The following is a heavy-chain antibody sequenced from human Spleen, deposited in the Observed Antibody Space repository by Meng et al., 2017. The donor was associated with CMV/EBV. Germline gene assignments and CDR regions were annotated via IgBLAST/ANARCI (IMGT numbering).Heavy chain of an antibody. J-gene: IGHJ5*02. Sequence: TVSGGSISSRSYYWGWIRQPPGKGLEWLGSIYYSGSTYYNPSLKSRVTISVDTSKNQFSLKLSSVTAADTAVYYCARSNYGYNWFDPWGQGTLVTVSS. CDR3: ARSNYGYNWFDP. D-gene: IGHD4-11*01. CDR2: IYYSGST. CDR1: GGSISSRSYY. V-gene: IGHV4-39*07.